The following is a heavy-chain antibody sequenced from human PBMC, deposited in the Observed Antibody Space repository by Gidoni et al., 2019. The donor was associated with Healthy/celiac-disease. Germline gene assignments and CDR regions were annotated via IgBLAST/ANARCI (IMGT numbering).Heavy chain of an antibody. CDR3: ASSPICGGDCYSGWYYYGMDV. V-gene: IGHV3-23*01. D-gene: IGHD2-21*01. Sequence: EVQLLVSGGGLVQPGGSLRLSCAASGFALSSLAISWCRQAPGKGLGWVSAISGSGGSTYYADSVKGRFTISRDNSKNTLYLQMNSLRAEDTAVYYCASSPICGGDCYSGWYYYGMDVWGQGTTVTVSS. CDR1: GFALSSLA. CDR2: ISGSGGST. J-gene: IGHJ6*02.